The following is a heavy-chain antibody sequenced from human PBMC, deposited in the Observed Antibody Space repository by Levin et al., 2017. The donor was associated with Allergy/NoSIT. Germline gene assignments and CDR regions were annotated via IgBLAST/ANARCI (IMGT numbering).Heavy chain of an antibody. CDR2: MNPNSGNT. V-gene: IGHV1-8*01. CDR3: ARFHYDFWSGYYTANYYYGMDV. CDR1: GYTFTSYD. D-gene: IGHD3-3*01. Sequence: ASVKVSCKASGYTFTSYDINWVRQATGQGLEWMGWMNPNSGNTGYAQKFQGRVTMTRNTSISTAYMELSSLRSEDTAVYYCARFHYDFWSGYYTANYYYGMDVWGQGTTVTVSS. J-gene: IGHJ6*02.